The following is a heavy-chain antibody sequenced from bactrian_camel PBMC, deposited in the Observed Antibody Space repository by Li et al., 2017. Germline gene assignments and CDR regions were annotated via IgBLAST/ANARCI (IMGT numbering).Heavy chain of an antibody. CDR1: GITYSAYC. V-gene: IGHV3S59*01. CDR3: TRGPENLWEYGY. Sequence: VQLVESGGGSVQAGGSLRLSCATSGITYSAYCMAWFRQTPGKEREGIAAIRRSGGETWYAGSVKGRFTISQDSARNTVYLQMNSLKTEDTAVYYCTRGPENLWEYGYWGQGTQVTVS. CDR2: IRRSGGET. J-gene: IGHJ4*01.